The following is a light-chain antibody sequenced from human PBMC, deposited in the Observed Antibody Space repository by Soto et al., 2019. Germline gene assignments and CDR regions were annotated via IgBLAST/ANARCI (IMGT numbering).Light chain of an antibody. Sequence: EILLTQSPATLSVSPGETATLSCRASQNVLSDLAWYQQKPGQAPRLLVYGATTRATDAPAKFRGRGSGTEFSLTICSLQSEDSATYYCQQYRSWPRTFGQGSKVEI. CDR3: QQYRSWPRT. CDR2: GAT. CDR1: QNVLSD. V-gene: IGKV3-15*01. J-gene: IGKJ1*01.